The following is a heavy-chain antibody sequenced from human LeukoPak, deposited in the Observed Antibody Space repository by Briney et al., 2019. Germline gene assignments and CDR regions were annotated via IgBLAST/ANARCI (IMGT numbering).Heavy chain of an antibody. CDR1: GYTFTSYG. V-gene: IGHV1-18*01. D-gene: IGHD3-3*01. CDR3: AGQAIDFWSGYYTGAFGEKDY. J-gene: IGHJ4*02. Sequence: ASVKVSCKASGYTFTSYGISWVRQAPGQGLEWMGWISAYNGNTNYAQKLQGRVTMTTDTSTSTAYMELRSLRSDDTAVYYCAGQAIDFWSGYYTGAFGEKDYWGQGTLVTVSS. CDR2: ISAYNGNT.